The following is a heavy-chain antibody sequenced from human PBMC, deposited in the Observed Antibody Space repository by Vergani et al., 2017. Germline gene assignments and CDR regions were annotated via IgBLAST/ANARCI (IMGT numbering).Heavy chain of an antibody. V-gene: IGHV1-18*01. Sequence: QVQLVQSGAEVKKPGASVTVSCKASGYTFTSYGISWVRQAPGQGLEWMGWISAYHGNTNYAQKLQGRVTMTTDTSTSTAYMELRSLRSDDTAVYYCARARGYYDSSGYWVGDYWGQGTLVTVSS. CDR3: ARARGYYDSSGYWVGDY. D-gene: IGHD3-22*01. CDR1: GYTFTSYG. CDR2: ISAYHGNT. J-gene: IGHJ4*02.